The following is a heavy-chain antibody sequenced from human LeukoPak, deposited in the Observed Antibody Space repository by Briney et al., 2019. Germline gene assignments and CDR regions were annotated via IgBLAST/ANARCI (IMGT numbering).Heavy chain of an antibody. J-gene: IGHJ4*02. D-gene: IGHD3-3*01. CDR1: GFTFSSYA. CDR2: ISGSGGST. Sequence: PGGSLRLSCAASGFTFSSYAMSWVRQAPGKGLEWVSAISGSGGSTYYADSVKGRFTISRDNPKNTLYLQMNSLRAEDTAVYYCAKGDYDFWNYFDYWGQGTLVTVSS. CDR3: AKGDYDFWNYFDY. V-gene: IGHV3-23*01.